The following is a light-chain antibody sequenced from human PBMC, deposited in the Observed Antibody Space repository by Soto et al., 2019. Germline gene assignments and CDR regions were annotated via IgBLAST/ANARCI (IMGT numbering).Light chain of an antibody. Sequence: QSVLTQPRSVSGSPGQSVTIACPGTSSDVGGYNYVSWYQQHPGKVPKLMIYDVNKRPSGVPDRFSGSKSGNTASLTISGLQAEDEADYYCCSYAGSYTPNVFGTGTKVTVL. J-gene: IGLJ1*01. CDR1: SSDVGGYNY. CDR3: CSYAGSYTPNV. CDR2: DVN. V-gene: IGLV2-11*01.